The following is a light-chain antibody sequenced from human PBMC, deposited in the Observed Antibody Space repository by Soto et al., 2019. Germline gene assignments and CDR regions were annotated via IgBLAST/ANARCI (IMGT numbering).Light chain of an antibody. Sequence: QLVLTQSPSASASLGASVKLTCTLSSGHSRNAIAWHQQQPEKGPRSLMKINSDGSHIKGDEIPDRFSGSSSGAERYLTISSLQSEDEADYYCQAWVTGIGVFGGGTKLTVL. CDR1: SGHSRNA. V-gene: IGLV4-69*01. J-gene: IGLJ2*01. CDR2: INSDGSH. CDR3: QAWVTGIGV.